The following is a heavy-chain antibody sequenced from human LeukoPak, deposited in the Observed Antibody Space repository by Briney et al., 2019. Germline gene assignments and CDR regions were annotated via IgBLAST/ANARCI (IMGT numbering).Heavy chain of an antibody. CDR2: IYYNGST. J-gene: IGHJ4*02. D-gene: IGHD3-22*01. V-gene: IGHV4-30-4*07. Sequence: SETLSLTCAVSGGSISSGGYSWSWIRQPPGKGLEWMGYIYYNGSTYYNPSLKSRVTISVDTSKNQFSLKLSSVTAADTAVYYCASQNYYDSSGRHDYWGQGTLVTVSS. CDR3: ASQNYYDSSGRHDY. CDR1: GGSISSGGYS.